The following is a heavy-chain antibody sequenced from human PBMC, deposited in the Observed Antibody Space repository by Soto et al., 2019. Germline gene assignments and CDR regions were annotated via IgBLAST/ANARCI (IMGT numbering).Heavy chain of an antibody. V-gene: IGHV3-48*02. D-gene: IGHD4-17*01. CDR3: ARDRLNDYGDSILDY. J-gene: IGHJ4*02. CDR1: GFTFSSYS. Sequence: EVQVVESGGGLVQPGGSLRLSCAASGFTFSSYSMNWVRQAPGKGLEWVSYINSSSSIIYYADSVRGRFTISRDNAKNSLFLQMKSLRDEDTAVYYCARDRLNDYGDSILDYWGQGTLVTVSS. CDR2: INSSSSII.